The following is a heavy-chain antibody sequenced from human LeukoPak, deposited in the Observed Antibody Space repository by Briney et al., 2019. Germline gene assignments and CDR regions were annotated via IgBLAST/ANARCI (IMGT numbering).Heavy chain of an antibody. CDR1: GFTFSSYG. D-gene: IGHD6-19*01. CDR3: AKPAGGWYYFDY. Sequence: GRSLRLSCAASGFTFSSYGMHWVRQAPGKGLEWVAVIWYDGSNKYYADSVKGRFTISRDNSKNTLYLQMNSLRAEDTAVYYCAKPAGGWYYFDYWGQGTLVTVSS. V-gene: IGHV3-33*06. CDR2: IWYDGSNK. J-gene: IGHJ4*02.